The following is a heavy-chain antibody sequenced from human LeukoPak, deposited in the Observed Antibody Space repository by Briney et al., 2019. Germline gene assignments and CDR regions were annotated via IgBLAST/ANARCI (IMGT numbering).Heavy chain of an antibody. CDR2: INPSGGST. CDR1: GYTFTSYY. V-gene: IGHV1-46*01. CDR3: ARVPSYDYVLSSAFDI. D-gene: IGHD3-16*01. Sequence: ASVKVSCKASGYTFTSYYMHWVRQAPVQGLEWMGIINPSGGSTSYEQKFQGRVTMTRDMSTSTVYMELRSLRSEDTAVYYCARVPSYDYVLSSAFDIWGQGTMVTVSS. J-gene: IGHJ3*02.